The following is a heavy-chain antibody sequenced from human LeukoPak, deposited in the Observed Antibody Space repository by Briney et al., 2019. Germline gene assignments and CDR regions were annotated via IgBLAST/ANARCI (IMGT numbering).Heavy chain of an antibody. CDR1: DGSISSYY. V-gene: IGHV4-39*01. CDR2: IYYSGST. J-gene: IGHJ6*03. CDR3: ARQGAGGYQYYYYMDV. Sequence: SETLSLTCTVSDGSISSYYWGWIRQPPGKGLEWIGSIYYSGSTYYNPSLKSRVTISVDTSKNQFSLKLSSVTAADTAVYYCARQGAGGYQYYYYMDVWGKGTTVTVSS. D-gene: IGHD2-8*02.